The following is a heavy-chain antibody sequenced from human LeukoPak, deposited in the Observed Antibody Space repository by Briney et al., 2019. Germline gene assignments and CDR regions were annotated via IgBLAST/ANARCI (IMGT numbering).Heavy chain of an antibody. D-gene: IGHD2-15*01. CDR2: IYTSGST. V-gene: IGHV4-4*07. CDR3: ARGAWAARLAS. Sequence: PSETLSLTCTVSGGSISSYYWSWIRQPARKGLEWIGRIYTSGSTNYNPPLKSRVTMSVDTSKNQFSLRLSSVTAADTAVYYCARGAWAARLASWGLGTPVIVSS. CDR1: GGSISSYY. J-gene: IGHJ4*02.